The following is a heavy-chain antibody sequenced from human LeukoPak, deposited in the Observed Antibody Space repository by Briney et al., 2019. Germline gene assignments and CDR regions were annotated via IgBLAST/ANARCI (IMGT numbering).Heavy chain of an antibody. CDR3: ARDIGYGGYSYGYGY. CDR2: IYYSGST. V-gene: IGHV4-59*12. J-gene: IGHJ4*02. Sequence: SETLSLTCAVYGGSFSSYYWSWIRQPPGKGLEWIGYIYYSGSTNYNPSLKSRVTISVDTSKNQFSLKLSSVTAADTAVYYCARDIGYGGYSYGYGYWGQGTLVTVSS. D-gene: IGHD5-18*01. CDR1: GGSFSSYY.